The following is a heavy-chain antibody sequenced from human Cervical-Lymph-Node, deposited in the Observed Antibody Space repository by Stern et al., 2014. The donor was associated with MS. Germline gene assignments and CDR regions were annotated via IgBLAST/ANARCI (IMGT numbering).Heavy chain of an antibody. V-gene: IGHV2-5*02. CDR2: LYWDDDK. Sequence: QVTLRESGPMLVKPTQTLTLTCTFSGFSLSTDGAGVGWIRQSPGKALEWLAPLYWDDDKRYSASLKSRLTITKDSSKNHVVLTMTNMDPVDTATYFCARRQTQMVRGVTFFGSWGQGILVTVSS. CDR3: ARRQTQMVRGVTFFGS. D-gene: IGHD3-10*01. CDR1: GFSLSTDGAG. J-gene: IGHJ4*02.